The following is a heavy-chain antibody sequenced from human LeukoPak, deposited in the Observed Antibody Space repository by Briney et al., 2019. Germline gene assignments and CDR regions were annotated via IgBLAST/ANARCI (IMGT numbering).Heavy chain of an antibody. CDR1: GFTFSSYE. D-gene: IGHD3-9*01. J-gene: IGHJ3*02. CDR2: ISSSGSTI. V-gene: IGHV3-48*03. Sequence: GGSLRLSCAASGFTFSSYEMNWVRQAPGKGLEWVSYISSSGSTIYYADSVKGRLTISRDNAKNSLYLQMNSLRAEDTAVYYCAREFGLRYFDWLLWGAFDIWGQGTMVTVSS. CDR3: AREFGLRYFDWLLWGAFDI.